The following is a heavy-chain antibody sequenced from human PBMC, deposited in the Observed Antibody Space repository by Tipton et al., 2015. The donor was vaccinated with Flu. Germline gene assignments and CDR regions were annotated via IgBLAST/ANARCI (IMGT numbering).Heavy chain of an antibody. V-gene: IGHV3-30*02. J-gene: IGHJ6*02. CDR2: IGNDGDNK. D-gene: IGHD4-17*01. Sequence: GSLRLSCVASGFTFSRYGMHWVRQAPGKGLEWVSSIGNDGDNKYYADSVRGRFTISRDNSKNTVSLRMSSLRAEDTAVYYCAKDNYGDYRRGMDVWGQGTTVTVSS. CDR1: GFTFSRYG. CDR3: AKDNYGDYRRGMDV.